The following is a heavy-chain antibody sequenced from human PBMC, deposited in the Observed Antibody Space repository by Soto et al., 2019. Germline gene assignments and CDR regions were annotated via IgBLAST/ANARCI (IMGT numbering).Heavy chain of an antibody. CDR1: GFALSTSAAG. CDR2: IYWDDDE. V-gene: IGHV2-5*02. J-gene: IGHJ4*02. CDR3: AHRGHGDCDY. Sequence: QITLKESGPTLVKPTQTLTLTCTFSGFALSTSAAGVGWIRQPPGKALEWLALIYWDDDERYSPSLKSRLTITKDISKNQVVLTMTNMDPVDTATYFCAHRGHGDCDYWGQGTLVTVSS. D-gene: IGHD2-21*02.